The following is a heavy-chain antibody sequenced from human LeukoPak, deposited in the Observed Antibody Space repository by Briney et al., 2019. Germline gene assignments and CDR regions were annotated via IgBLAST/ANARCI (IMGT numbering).Heavy chain of an antibody. V-gene: IGHV3-23*01. Sequence: AGGSLRLSCAASGFTFSTYAMTWVGQAPGRGLEWVSTIRGSGGSTYYADSVKGRFTISRDISKNTLYLQMNNLRAEDTAVYYCARYCSGGNCYSGLVYWGQGTLVAVSS. CDR2: IRGSGGST. CDR1: GFTFSTYA. J-gene: IGHJ4*02. CDR3: ARYCSGGNCYSGLVY. D-gene: IGHD2-15*01.